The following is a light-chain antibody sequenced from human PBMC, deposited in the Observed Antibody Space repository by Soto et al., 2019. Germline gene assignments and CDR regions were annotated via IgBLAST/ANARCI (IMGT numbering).Light chain of an antibody. Sequence: QSVLTQPPSVSGAPGHRVTISCTGSSSNIGAGYDVHWYQQLPGTAPKLLIYGNSNRPSGVPDRFSGSKSGTSASLAITGLQAEDEADYYCQSYDSSLSGPVVFGGGTQLTVL. CDR1: SSNIGAGYD. CDR3: QSYDSSLSGPVV. V-gene: IGLV1-40*01. J-gene: IGLJ2*01. CDR2: GNS.